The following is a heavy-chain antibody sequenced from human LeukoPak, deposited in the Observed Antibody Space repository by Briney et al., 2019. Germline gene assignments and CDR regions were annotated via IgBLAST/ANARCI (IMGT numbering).Heavy chain of an antibody. CDR2: ISSISSTI. CDR1: GFTFSSYS. Sequence: PGGSLRLSCAASGFTFSSYSMNWVRQAPGKGLEWVSYISSISSTIYYADSVKGRFTISRDNAKNSLYLQMNSLRAEDTAVYYCARDFPLAQLGAPHYYMDVWGKGTTVTVSS. CDR3: ARDFPLAQLGAPHYYMDV. V-gene: IGHV3-48*01. D-gene: IGHD6-6*01. J-gene: IGHJ6*03.